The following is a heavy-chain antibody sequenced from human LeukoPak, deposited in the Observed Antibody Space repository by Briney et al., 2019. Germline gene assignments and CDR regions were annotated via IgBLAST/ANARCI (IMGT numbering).Heavy chain of an antibody. CDR2: IHASGST. V-gene: IGHV4-4*07. CDR1: GGSISSYF. J-gene: IGHJ6*02. CDR3: ARGSLGGSGSFYKDHYYGMDV. D-gene: IGHD3-10*01. Sequence: SETLSLTCTVSGGSISSYFWSWIRQPAGKGLEWIGRIHASGSTNYDPSLKSRVTISVDTSKNQFSLNLDSVTAADTAVFYCARGSLGGSGSFYKDHYYGMDVWGQGTTVTVSS.